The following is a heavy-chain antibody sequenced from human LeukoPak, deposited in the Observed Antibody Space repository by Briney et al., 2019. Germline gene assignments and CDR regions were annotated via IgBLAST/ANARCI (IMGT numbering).Heavy chain of an antibody. CDR1: GGSISSYY. J-gene: IGHJ4*02. D-gene: IGHD6-13*01. CDR2: IYYSGST. Sequence: SETLSLTCTVSGGSISSYYWSWIRQPPGKGLEWIGYIYYSGSTNYNPSLKSRVTISVDTAKNQFSLKLSSVTAADTAVYYCARLMYSRDYWGQGTLVTVSS. CDR3: ARLMYSRDY. V-gene: IGHV4-59*08.